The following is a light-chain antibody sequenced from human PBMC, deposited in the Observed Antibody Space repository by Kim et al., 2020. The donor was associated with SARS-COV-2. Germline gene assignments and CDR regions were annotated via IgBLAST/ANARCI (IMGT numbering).Light chain of an antibody. Sequence: GQSVTVSCTGTSSDVGGYDLVSWYQHYPGKAPKLIIYDVTKRPSGVPDRFSGSKSGNTAFLIISGLQAEDEADYYCCSYAGSYTYVFAAGTKVTVL. V-gene: IGLV2-11*01. CDR3: CSYAGSYTYV. CDR2: DVT. CDR1: SSDVGGYDL. J-gene: IGLJ1*01.